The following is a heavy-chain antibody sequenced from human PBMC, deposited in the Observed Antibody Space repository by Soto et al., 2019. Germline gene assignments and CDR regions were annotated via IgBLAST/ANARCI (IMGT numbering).Heavy chain of an antibody. Sequence: QITLKESGPTLVKPTQTLTLTCTFSGFSLSTSGVGVGWIRQPPGKALEWLALIYWDDDKRYSPSLKSRLTNTKDTSKNQVVLTMTNMDPVDTATYYCAHRPRHSSGSYFDYWGQGTLVTVSS. J-gene: IGHJ4*02. V-gene: IGHV2-5*02. CDR3: AHRPRHSSGSYFDY. CDR2: IYWDDDK. CDR1: GFSLSTSGVG. D-gene: IGHD5-18*01.